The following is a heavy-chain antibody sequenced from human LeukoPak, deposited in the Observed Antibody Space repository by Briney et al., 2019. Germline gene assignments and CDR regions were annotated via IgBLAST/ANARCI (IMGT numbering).Heavy chain of an antibody. Sequence: PSETLSLTCAVYGGSFSGYYWSWIRQPPGKGLEWIGSIYYSGSTYYNPSLKSRVTISVDTSKNQFSLKLSSVTAAGTAVYYCARDVKWAARRYYYYYMDVWGKGTTVTVSS. CDR3: ARDVKWAARRYYYYYMDV. D-gene: IGHD6-6*01. J-gene: IGHJ6*03. CDR2: IYYSGST. V-gene: IGHV4-34*01. CDR1: GGSFSGYY.